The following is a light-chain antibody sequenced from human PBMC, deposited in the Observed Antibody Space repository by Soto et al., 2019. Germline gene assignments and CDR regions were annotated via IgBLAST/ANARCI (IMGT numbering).Light chain of an antibody. J-gene: IGKJ4*01. CDR3: QPLNSDPRT. CDR1: QGISSY. V-gene: IGKV1-9*01. Sequence: DIQLTQSPSFLSASVGDRVTITCRASQGISSYLAWYQQKPGKATTLLIYAASTLQSGVPSRFSGSGSGTVFTLTISRLQPEDFATYSRQPLNSDPRTFGGGTKVEIK. CDR2: AAS.